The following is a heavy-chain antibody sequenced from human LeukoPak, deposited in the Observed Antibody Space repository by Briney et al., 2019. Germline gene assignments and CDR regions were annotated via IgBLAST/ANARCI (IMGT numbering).Heavy chain of an antibody. CDR2: ISSSSSYI. CDR1: GFTFSSYS. Sequence: GGSLRLSCAASGFTFSSYSMNWVRQAPGKGLEWVSSISSSSSYIYYADSVKGRFTISRDNAKNSLYLQMNSLRAEDTAVYYCARVGPRGWFDPWGQGTLVIVSS. J-gene: IGHJ5*02. CDR3: ARVGPRGWFDP. V-gene: IGHV3-21*01.